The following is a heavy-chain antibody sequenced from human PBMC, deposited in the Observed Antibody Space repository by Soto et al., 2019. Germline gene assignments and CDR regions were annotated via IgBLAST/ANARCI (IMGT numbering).Heavy chain of an antibody. V-gene: IGHV3-23*01. CDR3: ARGGEIVVLVAALRFAP. CDR1: GFNFRNYA. J-gene: IGHJ5*02. CDR2: IRTTDGST. D-gene: IGHD2-15*01. Sequence: GGSLRLSCKASGFNFRNYAMSWVRQAPGKGPEWVSYIRTTDGSTHYADSVKGRFTISRDNSQNTLYPEMNSLTAGDTAVYYCARGGEIVVLVAALRFAPWGQGTPVTVSS.